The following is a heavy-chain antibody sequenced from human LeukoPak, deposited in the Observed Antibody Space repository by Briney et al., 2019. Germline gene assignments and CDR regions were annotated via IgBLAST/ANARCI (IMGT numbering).Heavy chain of an antibody. D-gene: IGHD2-2*01. CDR1: GFNFDDYD. CDR2: ITWNGDKT. J-gene: IGHJ5*02. CDR3: ARDPFCSSSTGCYFEDWFDP. V-gene: IGHV3-20*04. Sequence: GGSLRLSCAASGFNFDDYDMSWVRQVPGKGLEWVSGITWNGDKTGYADSVRGRFAIPRDNTKKSLYLQMSSLRAEDTALYYCARDPFCSSSTGCYFEDWFDPWGPGTLVTVSS.